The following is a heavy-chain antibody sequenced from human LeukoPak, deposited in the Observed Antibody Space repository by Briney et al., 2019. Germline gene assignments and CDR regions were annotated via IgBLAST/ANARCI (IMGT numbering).Heavy chain of an antibody. CDR3: ARHSTRYGDYRAPFDP. CDR2: IYYSGTT. CDR1: GGSISSSSYY. J-gene: IGHJ5*02. D-gene: IGHD4-17*01. Sequence: PSETLSLTCTVSGGSISSSSYYWGWIRQPPGKGLDYIGRIYYSGTTYYSPSLESRVTISVDTSKNQFSLKLSSVTAADTAVYYCARHSTRYGDYRAPFDPWGQGTLVTVSS. V-gene: IGHV4-39*01.